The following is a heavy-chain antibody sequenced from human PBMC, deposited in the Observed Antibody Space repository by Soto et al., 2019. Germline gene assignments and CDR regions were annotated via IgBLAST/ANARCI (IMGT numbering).Heavy chain of an antibody. CDR3: AKGNENYYFDY. CDR2: ISAGGGNT. D-gene: IGHD1-1*01. CDR1: GFTFSTYA. Sequence: GGSLRLSCAASGFTFSTYAMYWVRQAPGKGLEWVSAISAGGGNTYYADSVKGRFTISRDNSKNTLYLEMNSLRAEDTALYYCAKGNENYYFDYWGQGALVNVAS. V-gene: IGHV3-23*01. J-gene: IGHJ4*02.